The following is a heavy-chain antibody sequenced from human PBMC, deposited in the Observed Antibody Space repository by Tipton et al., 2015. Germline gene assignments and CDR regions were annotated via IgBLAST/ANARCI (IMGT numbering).Heavy chain of an antibody. CDR3: ARGGNNWFDP. CDR2: IYYNGST. D-gene: IGHD2-15*01. CDR1: DGSISSSSYY. Sequence: TLSLTCTVSDGSISSSSYYWGWIRQPPGKGLEWIGTIYYNGSTYYNPSLKSRVTISVDTSKNQFSLKLNSVTAADTAVFYCARGGNNWFDPWGQGTLVTVSS. J-gene: IGHJ5*02. V-gene: IGHV4-39*01.